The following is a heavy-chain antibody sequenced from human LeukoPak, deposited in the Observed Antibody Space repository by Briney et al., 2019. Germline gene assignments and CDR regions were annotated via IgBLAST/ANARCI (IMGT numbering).Heavy chain of an antibody. CDR3: ARYASSGYYRYYFDY. V-gene: IGHV4-39*01. J-gene: IGHJ4*02. CDR2: IYYSWST. Sequence: SETLSLTCTVSGGSISSSSYSWGWIRQPPGKGLEWIGTIYYSWSTYYNPSLKSRVTISEDTSKSQFSLNLSSVTAADTAVYYCARYASSGYYRYYFDYWGQGTLVTVSS. CDR1: GGSISSSSYS. D-gene: IGHD3-22*01.